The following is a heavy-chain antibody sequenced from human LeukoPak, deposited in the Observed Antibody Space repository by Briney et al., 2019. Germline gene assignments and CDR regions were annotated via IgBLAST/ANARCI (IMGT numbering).Heavy chain of an antibody. CDR3: ARCVGYSDLDY. D-gene: IGHD5-24*01. Sequence: GGSLRLSCAASGFTFSSYAMSWVRQAPVKELEWVSAISGSGGSTYYADSVKGRFTISRDNAKNSLYLQMNSLRAEDTAVYYCARCVGYSDLDYWGQGTLVTVSS. V-gene: IGHV3-23*01. CDR1: GFTFSSYA. J-gene: IGHJ4*02. CDR2: ISGSGGST.